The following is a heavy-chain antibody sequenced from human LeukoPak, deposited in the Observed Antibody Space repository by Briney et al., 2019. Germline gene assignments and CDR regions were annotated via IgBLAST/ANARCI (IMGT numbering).Heavy chain of an antibody. CDR3: VGPDSQFDC. CDR1: GFTFSDQS. Sequence: GGSLRLSCAASGFTFSDQSMNRVRQAPGKGLEWVSSISSNSPHIFYADSVKGRFTISRDNAKNSLYLQMNNLRAEDTAVYYCVGPDSQFDCWGQGTLVTVSS. V-gene: IGHV3-21*01. D-gene: IGHD3-10*01. CDR2: ISSNSPHI. J-gene: IGHJ4*02.